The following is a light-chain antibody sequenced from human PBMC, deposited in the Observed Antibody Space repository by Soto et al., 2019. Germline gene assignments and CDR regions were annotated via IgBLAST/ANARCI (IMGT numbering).Light chain of an antibody. CDR2: AAS. J-gene: IGKJ4*01. CDR1: QVIKDW. V-gene: IGKV1D-16*01. Sequence: DIQMTQSPSSLSASVGDRVTITCRTSQVIKDWLAWYQQIPAQAPKSLVSAASNLRPGIPSRFSGSGSGTEVTRTNTSLQPEGAAKYYCQQDNFYPLTFGGWTKVEIK. CDR3: QQDNFYPLT.